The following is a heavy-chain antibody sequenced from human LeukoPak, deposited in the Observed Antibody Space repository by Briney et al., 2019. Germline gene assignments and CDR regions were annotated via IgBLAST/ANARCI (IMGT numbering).Heavy chain of an antibody. J-gene: IGHJ4*02. V-gene: IGHV3-7*01. CDR2: INQDGTEK. CDR3: ARDPHRWLPPDY. CDR1: GFTFTTYW. Sequence: GESLRLSCAASGFTFTTYWMTWVRQAPGKGLEWVANINQDGTEKYYVDSVKGRFTISRDNAKNSLYLQMNSLRAEDTAVYYCARDPHRWLPPDYWGQGILVTVSS. D-gene: IGHD5-24*01.